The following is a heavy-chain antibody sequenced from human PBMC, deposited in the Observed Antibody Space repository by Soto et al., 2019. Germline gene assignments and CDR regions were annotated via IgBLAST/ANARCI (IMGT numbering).Heavy chain of an antibody. V-gene: IGHV2-5*01. CDR1: GFSLSTSGVG. J-gene: IGHJ6*02. D-gene: IGHD3-10*01. Sequence: QITLKESGPTLVKPTQTLTLTCTFSGFSLSTSGVGVGWIRQPPGKALEWLALIYWNDDKRYSPSLKSRLTITQDTSKNQVVLTMTNMDPVDTATYYCAHSPTMVRGGDYYYGMDVWGQGTTVTVSS. CDR2: IYWNDDK. CDR3: AHSPTMVRGGDYYYGMDV.